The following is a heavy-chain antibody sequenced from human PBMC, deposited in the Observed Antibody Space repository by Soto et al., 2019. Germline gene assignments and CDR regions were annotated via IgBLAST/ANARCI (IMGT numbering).Heavy chain of an antibody. CDR3: ARLSGLWYFDL. CDR1: GGSISSYY. V-gene: IGHV4-59*08. J-gene: IGHJ2*01. CDR2: IYYSGST. D-gene: IGHD3-3*01. Sequence: QVQLQESGPGLVKPSETLSLTCTVSGGSISSYYWSWIRQPPGKGLEWIGYIYYSGSTNYNPSLKSRVTISVDTSKNQFSLKLSSVTAADTAVYYCARLSGLWYFDLWGCGTLVTVSS.